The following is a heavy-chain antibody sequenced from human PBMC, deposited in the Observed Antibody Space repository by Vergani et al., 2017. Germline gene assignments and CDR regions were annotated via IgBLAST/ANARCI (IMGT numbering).Heavy chain of an antibody. CDR3: AKGRDGYSNFDC. CDR2: ISYDGSNK. V-gene: IGHV3-30-3*01. D-gene: IGHD5-24*01. CDR1: GFTFSSYA. J-gene: IGHJ4*02. Sequence: QVQLVESGGGVVQPGRSLRLSCAASGFTFSSYAMHWVRQAPGKGLEWVAVISYDGSNKYYADSVKGRFTISRDNSKNTLYLQMNSLRAEDTAVFYCAKGRDGYSNFDCWGQGTLVTVSS.